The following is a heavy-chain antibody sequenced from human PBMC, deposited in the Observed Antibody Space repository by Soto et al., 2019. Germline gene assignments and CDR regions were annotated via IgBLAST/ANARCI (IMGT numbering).Heavy chain of an antibody. CDR1: GFTLTRYS. J-gene: IGHJ4*02. CDR2: ISSTTHYI. CDR3: ARESEDLTSNFDY. Sequence: GGSLRLSCAASGFTLTRYSMNWVRQAPGKGLEWVSSISSTTHYIYYADSMRGRFTISRDNAKNAVYLEMNSLRAEDTAVYYCARESEDLTSNFDYWGQGTLVTVS. V-gene: IGHV3-21*06.